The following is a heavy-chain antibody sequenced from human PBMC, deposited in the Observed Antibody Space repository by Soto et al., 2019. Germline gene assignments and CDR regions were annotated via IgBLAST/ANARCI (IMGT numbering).Heavy chain of an antibody. CDR2: ISYSGNT. V-gene: IGHV4-59*01. D-gene: IGHD2-8*01. CDR1: GGSISNFY. J-gene: IGHJ4*02. CDR3: ARAPMVLSRSYFDS. Sequence: ETLSLTGAVSGGSISNFYWSWIRQPPGKGLEWIGYISYSGNTNYNPSLKSRVSISVDTSKNQLSLNLTSVTAADTAVYYCARAPMVLSRSYFDSWGQGTPVTVYS.